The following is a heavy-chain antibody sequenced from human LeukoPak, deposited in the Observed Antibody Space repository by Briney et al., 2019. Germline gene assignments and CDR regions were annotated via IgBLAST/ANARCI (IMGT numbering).Heavy chain of an antibody. Sequence: GGSLRVSCAASGFTFSSYAMSWVRQAPGKGLEWVSAISGSGGSTHYADSVKGRFTISRDNSKNTLYLQMNSLRAEDTAVYYCAKDYYYDSSSDAFDIWGQGTMVTVSS. D-gene: IGHD3-22*01. V-gene: IGHV3-23*01. CDR1: GFTFSSYA. CDR2: ISGSGGST. J-gene: IGHJ3*02. CDR3: AKDYYYDSSSDAFDI.